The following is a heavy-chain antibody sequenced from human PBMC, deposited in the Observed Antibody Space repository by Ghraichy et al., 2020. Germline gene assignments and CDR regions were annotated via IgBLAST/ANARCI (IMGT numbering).Heavy chain of an antibody. V-gene: IGHV4-34*01. CDR3: ATRYGGNSR. D-gene: IGHD4-23*01. CDR1: GGSFRGYY. J-gene: IGHJ4*02. CDR2: INHSGST. Sequence: SETLSLTCAVYGGSFRGYYWSWIRQPPGKGLEWIGEINHSGSTNYNPSLKSRVTISVDTSKNQFSLKLSSVTAADTAVYYCATRYGGNSRWGQGTLVTVSS.